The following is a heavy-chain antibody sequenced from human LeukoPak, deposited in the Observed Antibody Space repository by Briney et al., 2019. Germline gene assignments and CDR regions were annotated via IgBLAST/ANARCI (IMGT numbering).Heavy chain of an antibody. J-gene: IGHJ4*02. CDR3: ARVGAVAAVGY. V-gene: IGHV3-66*01. CDR2: VYSDDNT. CDR1: GFIVSSKY. D-gene: IGHD6-19*01. Sequence: GGSMRLSCAASGFIVSSKYMSWVRQAPGKGLEWVSVVYSDDNTYYADSVKGRFTISRDNSKNTLYLQMNGLRAEDTAMYYCARVGAVAAVGYWGQGTLVTVSS.